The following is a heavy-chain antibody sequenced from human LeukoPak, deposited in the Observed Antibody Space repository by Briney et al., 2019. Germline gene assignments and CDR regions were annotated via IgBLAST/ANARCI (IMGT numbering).Heavy chain of an antibody. CDR1: GYTFTSYY. V-gene: IGHV1-46*01. Sequence: GASVNVSCMASGYTFTSYYMHWVRQAPGQGLEWMGLINPSGGSTVYAQKFQGTVTMASHTTTSTVYLGISSVLPWDRAVYYCARDTSSAYYFDYWGQGTLVSVSS. CDR3: ARDTSSAYYFDY. CDR2: INPSGGST. D-gene: IGHD6-13*01. J-gene: IGHJ4*02.